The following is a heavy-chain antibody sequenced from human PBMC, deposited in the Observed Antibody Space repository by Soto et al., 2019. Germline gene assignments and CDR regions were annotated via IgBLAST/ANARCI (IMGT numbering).Heavy chain of an antibody. CDR1: GGSVSSFY. D-gene: IGHD6-13*01. CDR2: IYSSGST. Sequence: PSETLSLTCTVSGGSVSSFYWNWIRQPAGKGLEWIGRIYSSGSTSYNPSLRSRVTMSVDTSKNQFSLKLNSVTAADTAVYYCARSSHKESWFDPWGQGTLDTVSS. J-gene: IGHJ5*02. V-gene: IGHV4-4*07. CDR3: ARSSHKESWFDP.